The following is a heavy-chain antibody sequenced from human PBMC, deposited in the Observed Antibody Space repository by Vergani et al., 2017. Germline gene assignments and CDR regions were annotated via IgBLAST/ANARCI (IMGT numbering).Heavy chain of an antibody. J-gene: IGHJ5*02. D-gene: IGHD6-19*01. CDR1: GASIRSSNYY. CDR2: IYYSGST. V-gene: IGHV4-39*01. CDR3: ARHSTVDGLVKLGWIDP. Sequence: QLQLQESGPGLVKPSATLSLTCSVPGASIRSSNYYWGWIRQTPGKGLEWIARIYYSGSTYYNPSLRGRFTISVDTSKNQFSVKLSSVTAADTAVYFCARHSTVDGLVKLGWIDPWGQGILVTVSS.